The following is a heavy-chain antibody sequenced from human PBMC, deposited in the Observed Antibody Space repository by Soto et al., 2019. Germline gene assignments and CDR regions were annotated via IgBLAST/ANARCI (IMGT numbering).Heavy chain of an antibody. CDR3: ARGKRRGKVFRFLEWLLPPHFAY. D-gene: IGHD3-3*01. CDR1: GGSFSGYY. CDR2: INHSGST. V-gene: IGHV4-34*01. Sequence: QVQLQQWGAGLLKPSETLSLTCAVYGGSFSGYYWSWIRQPPGKGLEWFGEINHSGSTNYNPSLKRRVTISLDTSKNQYSLKLSSVTAADTAVYYGARGKRRGKVFRFLEWLLPPHFAYWGQGTLVTVSS. J-gene: IGHJ4*02.